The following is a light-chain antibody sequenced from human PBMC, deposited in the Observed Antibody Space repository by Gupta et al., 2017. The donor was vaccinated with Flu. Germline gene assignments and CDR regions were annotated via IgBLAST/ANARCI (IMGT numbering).Light chain of an antibody. CDR1: QSVIINQ. CDR3: QQNGIPPET. J-gene: IGKJ2*01. CDR2: GAT. V-gene: IGKV3-20*01. Sequence: ETATLSCETSQSVIINQVAWYQQRPGPAPRLLIYGATSRATGIPDRFSGSGSGTDITTTSSRLEAEDVALYYWQQNGIPPETFGQGTKLEI.